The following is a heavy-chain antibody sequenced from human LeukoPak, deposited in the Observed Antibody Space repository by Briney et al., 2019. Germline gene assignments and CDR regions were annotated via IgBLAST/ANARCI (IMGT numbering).Heavy chain of an antibody. CDR1: GYSFTSYG. Sequence: HGESLKISCKGSGYSFTSYGIGWVRQMPGKGLEWMGIIYPGDSDTRYSPSFQGQVTISADKSISTAYLQWSSLKASDTAIYYCARLYTSGWYPPGYYYHYYMDVWGKGTTVTISS. D-gene: IGHD6-19*01. J-gene: IGHJ6*03. CDR3: ARLYTSGWYPPGYYYHYYMDV. CDR2: IYPGDSDT. V-gene: IGHV5-51*01.